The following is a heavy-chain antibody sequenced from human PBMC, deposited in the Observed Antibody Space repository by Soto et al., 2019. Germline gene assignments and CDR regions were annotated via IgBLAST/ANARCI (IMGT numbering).Heavy chain of an antibody. CDR1: GFTFSSYW. D-gene: IGHD1-1*01. J-gene: IGHJ4*02. V-gene: IGHV3-74*01. CDR3: ATLASIQPERFDY. CDR2: INSDGSST. Sequence: XGSLRLSCAASGFTFSSYWMHWVRQAPGKGLVWVSRINSDGSSTTYADSVKGRFTVSRDNAKNTLYLQMKSLRGEDTALYYCATLASIQPERFDYWGQGTQVTSPQ.